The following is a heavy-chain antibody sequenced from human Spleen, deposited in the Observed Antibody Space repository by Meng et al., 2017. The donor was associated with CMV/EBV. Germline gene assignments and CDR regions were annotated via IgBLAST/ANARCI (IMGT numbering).Heavy chain of an antibody. CDR1: GYSFTSYW. D-gene: IGHD2-8*01. J-gene: IGHJ4*02. CDR2: IYPGDSDT. CDR3: ARQGDCTSTDCRGGLDY. V-gene: IGHV5-51*01. Sequence: KVSCKASGYSFTSYWIGWVRQMPGKGLEWMAMIYPGDSDTRYSPSFQGQVTISADKSITTAYLQWSSLKASDTAMYYCARQGDCTSTDCRGGLDYWGQGTLVTVSS.